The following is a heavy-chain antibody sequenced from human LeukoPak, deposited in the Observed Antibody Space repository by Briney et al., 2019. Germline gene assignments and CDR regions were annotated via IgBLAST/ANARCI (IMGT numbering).Heavy chain of an antibody. CDR2: IYHSGST. Sequence: SGTLSLTCAVSGGSISSSNWWSWVRQSPGKGLEWIGEIYHSGSTNYNPSLKSRVTISVDKSKNQFSLKLSSVTAADTAVYYCARQDGIVGALDAFDIWGQGTMVTVSS. CDR1: GGSISSSNW. CDR3: ARQDGIVGALDAFDI. J-gene: IGHJ3*02. D-gene: IGHD1-26*01. V-gene: IGHV4-4*02.